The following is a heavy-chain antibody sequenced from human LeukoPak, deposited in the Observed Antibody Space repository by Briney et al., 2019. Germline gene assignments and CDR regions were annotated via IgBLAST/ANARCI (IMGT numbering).Heavy chain of an antibody. J-gene: IGHJ6*03. D-gene: IGHD3-10*01. CDR2: IYTSGST. V-gene: IGHV4-4*07. CDR3: ARDAHYGSGSYYYMDV. Sequence: SETLSLTCTGSGGSISSYYWSWIRQPAGKGLEWIGRIYTSGSTNYNPSLKSRVTMSVDTSKNQFSLKLSSVTAADTAVYYCARDAHYGSGSYYYMDVWGKGTTVTVSS. CDR1: GGSISSYY.